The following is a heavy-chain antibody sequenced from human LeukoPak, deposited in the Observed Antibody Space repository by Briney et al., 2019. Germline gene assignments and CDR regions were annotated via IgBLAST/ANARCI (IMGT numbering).Heavy chain of an antibody. D-gene: IGHD5-24*01. Sequence: SETLSLTCAVSGGSISSGGYSWSWIRQPPGKGLEWIGEINHSGSTNYNPSLKSRVTISVDTSKNQFSLKLSSVTAADTAVYYCARWMAGPPGTAYYYYGMDVWGQGTTVTVSS. J-gene: IGHJ6*02. V-gene: IGHV4-34*01. CDR2: INHSGST. CDR1: GGSISSGGYS. CDR3: ARWMAGPPGTAYYYYGMDV.